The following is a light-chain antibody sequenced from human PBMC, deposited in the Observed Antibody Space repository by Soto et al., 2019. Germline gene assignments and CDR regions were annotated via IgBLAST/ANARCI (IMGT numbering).Light chain of an antibody. CDR1: QSVSSN. V-gene: IGKV3-15*01. CDR3: QQYDNWPYT. Sequence: EIVMTQSPATLSVSPGETATLSCRASQSVSSNLAWYQQKPGQAPSLLIYGASTRATAIPARFSGSGSGTEFTLTISSLQSEDFAVYFCQQYDNWPYTFGQGTKVDIK. CDR2: GAS. J-gene: IGKJ2*01.